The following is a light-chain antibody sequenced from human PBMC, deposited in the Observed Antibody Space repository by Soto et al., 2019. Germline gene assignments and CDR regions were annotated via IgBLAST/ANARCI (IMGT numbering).Light chain of an antibody. J-gene: IGKJ1*01. CDR3: QQSHTTPWT. Sequence: DIQMIQFPSSLSASVGDRVTITCRASQSITRFLNWYQQKPGTAPELLISVASSLQSGVPSRFSGSGFGTEFTLTISSLQPEDFATYYYQQSHTTPWTFGHGTKVEIK. V-gene: IGKV1-39*01. CDR1: QSITRF. CDR2: VAS.